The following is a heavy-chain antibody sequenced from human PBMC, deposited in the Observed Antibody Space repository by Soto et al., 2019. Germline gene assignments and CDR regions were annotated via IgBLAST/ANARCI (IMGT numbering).Heavy chain of an antibody. Sequence: EVQLVESGGGLVQPGRSLRLSCAASGFTFDDYGMHWVRQAPGKGLEWVSGISWNSGSIGYADSVKGRFTISRDNAKNSLYLQMNSLRAEDTALYYCATGDSSGYYYGHYWGQGTLVTVSS. CDR3: ATGDSSGYYYGHY. J-gene: IGHJ4*02. D-gene: IGHD3-22*01. CDR2: ISWNSGSI. CDR1: GFTFDDYG. V-gene: IGHV3-9*01.